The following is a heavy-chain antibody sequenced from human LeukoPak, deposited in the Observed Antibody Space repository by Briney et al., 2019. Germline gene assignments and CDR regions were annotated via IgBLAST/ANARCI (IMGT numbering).Heavy chain of an antibody. J-gene: IGHJ4*02. V-gene: IGHV1-2*06. CDR3: ARSLLWFELGYFDY. CDR2: INPNSGGT. CDR1: GYTFTGYY. Sequence: ASVKVSCKASGYTFTGYYMHWVRQAPGQGLEWMGRINPNSGGTNYAQKFQGRVTMTRDTSISTAYMELSRLRSDDTAVYYCARSLLWFELGYFDYWGQGTLVTVSS. D-gene: IGHD3-10*01.